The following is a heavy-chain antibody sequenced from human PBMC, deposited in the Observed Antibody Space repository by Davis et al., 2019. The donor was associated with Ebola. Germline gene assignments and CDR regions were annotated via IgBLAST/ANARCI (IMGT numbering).Heavy chain of an antibody. CDR3: ARDKGIVGATELFDY. CDR2: ISSSGSTI. CDR1: GFTFSDYY. D-gene: IGHD1-26*01. V-gene: IGHV3-11*04. Sequence: GGSLRLSCAASGFTFSDYYMSWISQAPGKGLEWVSYISSSGSTIYYADSVKGRFTVSRDDSKSTLFLQMNSLRAEDTAVYYCARDKGIVGATELFDYWGQGTLVTASS. J-gene: IGHJ4*02.